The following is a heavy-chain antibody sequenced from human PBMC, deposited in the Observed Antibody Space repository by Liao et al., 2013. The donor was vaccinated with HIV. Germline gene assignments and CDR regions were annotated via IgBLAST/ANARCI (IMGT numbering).Heavy chain of an antibody. CDR1: GDSMDNSNYF. Sequence: QLQLKESGPGLVKPSETLSLTCTVSGDSMDNSNYFWVWIRQPPGKGLEWIGSIYYTGSRIYSPSLKSRVTLSEATSENQFSLELSSVTAADTAFYYCARGRWIAFWSVGYFDLWGQGTLVTVSS. CDR2: IYYTGSR. CDR3: ARGRWIAFWSVGYFDL. D-gene: IGHD3-3*01. J-gene: IGHJ5*01. V-gene: IGHV4-39*07.